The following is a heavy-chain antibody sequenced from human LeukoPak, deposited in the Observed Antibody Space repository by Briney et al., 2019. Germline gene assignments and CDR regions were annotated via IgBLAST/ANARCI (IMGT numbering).Heavy chain of an antibody. J-gene: IGHJ5*02. D-gene: IGHD2-15*01. Sequence: PGGSLRLSCAASGFTVSSNYMSWVRQAPGKGLEWVSSISSSSSYIYYADSVKGRFTISRDNAKNSLYLQMNSLRAEDTAVYYCVRGGESTWSWGQGTLVTVSS. V-gene: IGHV3-21*01. CDR2: ISSSSSYI. CDR1: GFTVSSNY. CDR3: VRGGESTWS.